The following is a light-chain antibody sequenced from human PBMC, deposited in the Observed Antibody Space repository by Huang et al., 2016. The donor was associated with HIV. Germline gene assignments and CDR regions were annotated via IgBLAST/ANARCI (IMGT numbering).Light chain of an antibody. CDR3: QQYYSYRT. CDR1: QDINNF. V-gene: IGKV1-8*01. Sequence: AIRMTQSPSSLSASTGDRVNITCRASQDINNFLAWYQQKPGKAPNLLIYAASILETGVPSRFIGSGSGTEFNLSISCLQSEDFATYYCQQYYSYRTFGQGTQVEIK. CDR2: AAS. J-gene: IGKJ1*01.